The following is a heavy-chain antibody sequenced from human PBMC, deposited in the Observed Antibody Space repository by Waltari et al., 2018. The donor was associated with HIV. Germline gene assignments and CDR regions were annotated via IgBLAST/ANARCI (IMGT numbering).Heavy chain of an antibody. CDR3: ARGGYYSYLDY. D-gene: IGHD3-3*01. V-gene: IGHV3-21*02. J-gene: IGHJ4*02. CDR2: IGSSSSYV. CDR1: GFTFSTYS. Sequence: EVQLVESGGGLVKPGGSLRLSCAASGFTFSTYSMNWVRQAPGKGLEWVSSIGSSSSYVYYADSVKGRFTISRDNAKNSLYLQMNGLRAEDTAVYYCARGGYYSYLDYWGQGTLVTVSS.